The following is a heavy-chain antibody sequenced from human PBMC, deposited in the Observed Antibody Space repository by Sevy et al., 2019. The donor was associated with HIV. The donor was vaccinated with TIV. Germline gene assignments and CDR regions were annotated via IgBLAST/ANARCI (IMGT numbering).Heavy chain of an antibody. J-gene: IGHJ6*02. V-gene: IGHV3-23*01. D-gene: IGHD3-3*01. Sequence: GGCLRLSCAASGFSFSSYAMSWVRQTPGKGLQWLSVISGSGGSTYYADSVKGRFTIFRDNSRNTVYLQMNSLRAEDTAIYYSVRRPDLGVVILTGVLDVWGQGTTVTVSS. CDR3: VRRPDLGVVILTGVLDV. CDR2: ISGSGGST. CDR1: GFSFSSYA.